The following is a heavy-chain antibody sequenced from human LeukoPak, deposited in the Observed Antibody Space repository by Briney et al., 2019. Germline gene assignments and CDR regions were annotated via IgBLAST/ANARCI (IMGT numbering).Heavy chain of an antibody. CDR3: TRLKRSAPNWFEF. CDR2: INSDGSSR. CDR1: GFSFSSYW. V-gene: IGHV3-74*01. Sequence: GGSLRLSCEASGFSFSSYWMHWVRQAPGKGLVWVSRINSDGSSRNYADFVEGRFTISRDNAKNTLFLQIDSLRVEDTAVYYCTRLKRSAPNWFEFWGQGTLVTVSP. J-gene: IGHJ5*01.